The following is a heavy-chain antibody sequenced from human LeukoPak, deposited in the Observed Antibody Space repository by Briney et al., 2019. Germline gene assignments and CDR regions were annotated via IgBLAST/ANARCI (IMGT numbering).Heavy chain of an antibody. CDR3: ARGPYYYDSSVDY. J-gene: IGHJ4*02. CDR1: GGSISSTDHF. D-gene: IGHD3-22*01. V-gene: IGHV4-39*01. CDR2: MFYSGRT. Sequence: SETLSLTCTVSGGSISSTDHFWGWLRQSPGAGLEWIGSMFYSGRTYYTPSLKNRVTVSVDTSKNQLSLRLTSVTAADTAVYYCARGPYYYDSSVDYWGQGTLVTVSS.